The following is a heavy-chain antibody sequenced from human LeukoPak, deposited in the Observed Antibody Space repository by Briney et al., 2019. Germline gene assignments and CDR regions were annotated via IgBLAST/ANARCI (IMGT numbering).Heavy chain of an antibody. J-gene: IGHJ3*02. D-gene: IGHD3-22*01. CDR1: GYTFTSYG. V-gene: IGHV1-18*01. CDR2: ISAYNGNT. CDR3: VKTYYYDSSGYSDDAFDI. Sequence: ASVKVSCKASGYTFTSYGISWVRQAPGQGLEWMGWISAYNGNTNYAQKLQGRVSMTTNTSATIAYMELRNLTSDDTAVYYCVKTYYYDSSGYSDDAFDIWGQGTMVTVSS.